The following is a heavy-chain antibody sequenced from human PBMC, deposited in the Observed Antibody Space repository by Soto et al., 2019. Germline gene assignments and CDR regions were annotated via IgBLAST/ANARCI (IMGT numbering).Heavy chain of an antibody. D-gene: IGHD2-2*01. J-gene: IGHJ6*03. V-gene: IGHV1-69*02. CDR1: GGTFSSYT. CDR3: ARGQLPGTNYYYYMDV. CDR2: IIPILGIA. Sequence: QVQLVQSGAEVKKPGSSVKVSCKASGGTFSSYTISWVRQAPGQGLEWMGRIIPILGIANYAQKFQGRVTITADKSTSTAYMELSSLRSEDTAVYYCARGQLPGTNYYYYMDVWGKGTTVTVSS.